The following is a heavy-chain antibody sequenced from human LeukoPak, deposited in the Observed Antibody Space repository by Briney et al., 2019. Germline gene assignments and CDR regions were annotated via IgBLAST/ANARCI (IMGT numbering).Heavy chain of an antibody. CDR3: ARVFPNSHYCSGGSCYSYYFDY. D-gene: IGHD2-15*01. CDR2: INPNSGGA. Sequence: ASVKVSCKASGYTFTGYYMHWVRQAPGQGLEWMGRINPNSGGANYAQKFQGRVTMTRDTSISTAYMELSRLRSDDTAVYYCARVFPNSHYCSGGSCYSYYFDYWGQGTLVTVSS. CDR1: GYTFTGYY. J-gene: IGHJ4*02. V-gene: IGHV1-2*02.